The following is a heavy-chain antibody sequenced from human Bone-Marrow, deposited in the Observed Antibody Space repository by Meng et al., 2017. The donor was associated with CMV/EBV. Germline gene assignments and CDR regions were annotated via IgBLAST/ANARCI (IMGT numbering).Heavy chain of an antibody. CDR2: IYPGVSGT. Sequence: GESLKISCAASGFTFSDYAMTWVRQAPGKGLEWVSVIYPGVSGTYYADSVKGRLTISRDDSRNTLYLQMNSLRAEDTAVYYCTRPAVAGTFWFDPWGQGTLVTVSS. V-gene: IGHV3-23*03. J-gene: IGHJ5*02. CDR1: GFTFSDYA. CDR3: TRPAVAGTFWFDP. D-gene: IGHD6-19*01.